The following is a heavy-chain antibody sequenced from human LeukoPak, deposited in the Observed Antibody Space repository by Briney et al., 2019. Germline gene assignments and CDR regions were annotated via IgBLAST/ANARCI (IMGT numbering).Heavy chain of an antibody. Sequence: GASVKVSCKASGGTFSSYAISWVRQAPGQGLEWMGGIIPIFGTANYAQKFQGRVTITADESTSTAYMKLSSLRSEDTAVYYCARGVPVAGLKSPYYYYMDVWGKGTTVTVSS. J-gene: IGHJ6*03. V-gene: IGHV1-69*01. CDR2: IIPIFGTA. CDR1: GGTFSSYA. CDR3: ARGVPVAGLKSPYYYYMDV. D-gene: IGHD6-19*01.